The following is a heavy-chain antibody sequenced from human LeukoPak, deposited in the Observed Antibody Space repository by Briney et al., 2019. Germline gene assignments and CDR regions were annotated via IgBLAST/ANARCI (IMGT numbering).Heavy chain of an antibody. Sequence: GGSLRLSCAASGFTFSTSTMNWVRQAPGKGLEWVSSISSSDDYIYYADSVKGRFTISRDNAKNSLYLQMNSLGAEDTAVYYCVRIPNSAGFPNWFDPWGQGTLVTVSS. CDR2: ISSSDDYI. D-gene: IGHD6-19*01. J-gene: IGHJ5*02. V-gene: IGHV3-21*01. CDR1: GFTFSTST. CDR3: VRIPNSAGFPNWFDP.